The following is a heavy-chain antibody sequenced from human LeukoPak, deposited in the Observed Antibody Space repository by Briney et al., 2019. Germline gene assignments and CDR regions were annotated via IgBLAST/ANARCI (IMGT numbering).Heavy chain of an antibody. CDR2: ISSSGSII. CDR1: GFAFRDYE. J-gene: IGHJ4*02. V-gene: IGHV3-48*03. Sequence: GESLRLSCASSGFAFRDYEMNWVREAPGKGLEWVSYISSSGSIIYYADSVKGRFTISRDNAKRSLFLQMNSLRVEDTAVYYCARTMWGFDYWGQGTLVTVSS. D-gene: IGHD7-27*01. CDR3: ARTMWGFDY.